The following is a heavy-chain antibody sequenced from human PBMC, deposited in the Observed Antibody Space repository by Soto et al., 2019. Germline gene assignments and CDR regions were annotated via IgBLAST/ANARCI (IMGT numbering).Heavy chain of an antibody. J-gene: IGHJ6*02. CDR2: IIPIFGTA. CDR3: ARGVPRGYSYGFNYYYYGMDV. CDR1: GGTFSSYA. D-gene: IGHD5-18*01. Sequence: SVKVSCKASGGTFSSYAISCVLQSPLQWLDWMGGIIPIFGTANYAQKFQGRVTITADESTSTAYMELSSLRSEDTAVYYCARGVPRGYSYGFNYYYYGMDVWGQGTTVTVSS. V-gene: IGHV1-69*13.